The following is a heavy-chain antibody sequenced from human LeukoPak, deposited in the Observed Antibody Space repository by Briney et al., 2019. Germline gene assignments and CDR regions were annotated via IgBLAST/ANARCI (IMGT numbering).Heavy chain of an antibody. Sequence: GASVKVSCKASGYTFTSYYMHWVRQAPGQGLEWMGIINPSGGSTSYAQKFQGRATMTRDTSTSTVCMELSSLRSEDTAVYYCARDLVRVVVVPAAVYYMDVWGKGTTVTVSS. CDR3: ARDLVRVVVVPAAVYYMDV. CDR1: GYTFTSYY. J-gene: IGHJ6*03. D-gene: IGHD2-2*01. V-gene: IGHV1-46*01. CDR2: INPSGGST.